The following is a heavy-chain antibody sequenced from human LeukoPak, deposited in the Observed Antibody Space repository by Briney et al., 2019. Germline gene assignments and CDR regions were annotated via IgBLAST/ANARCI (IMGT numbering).Heavy chain of an antibody. J-gene: IGHJ4*02. CDR3: ARGGWGTAIDY. V-gene: IGHV3-30-3*01. D-gene: IGHD1-7*01. Sequence: GGSLRLSCAASGFTFSSYAMHWVRQAPGKGLEWVAVISYDGSNKYYADSVKGRFTISRDNAKNTLDLQMNSLTAEDTAVYYCARGGWGTAIDYLGQGTLVTVSS. CDR1: GFTFSSYA. CDR2: ISYDGSNK.